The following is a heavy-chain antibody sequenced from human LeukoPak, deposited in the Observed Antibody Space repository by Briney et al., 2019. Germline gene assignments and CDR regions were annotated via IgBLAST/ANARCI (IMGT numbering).Heavy chain of an antibody. CDR2: IYTSGST. CDR1: GGSISSGSYY. J-gene: IGHJ4*02. Sequence: SQTLSLTCTVSGGSISSGSYYWSWIRQAAGKGLEWIGRIYTSGSTNYNPSLKSRVTISVDTSKNQFSLKLSSVTAADTAVYYCARANSGYDSGYPPHFDYWGQGTLVTVSS. V-gene: IGHV4-61*02. CDR3: ARANSGYDSGYPPHFDY. D-gene: IGHD5-12*01.